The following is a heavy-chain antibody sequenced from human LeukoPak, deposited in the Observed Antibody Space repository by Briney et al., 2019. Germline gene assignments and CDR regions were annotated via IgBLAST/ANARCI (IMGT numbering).Heavy chain of an antibody. Sequence: GGSLRLSCATSGFSFSSYAMSWVRQAPGKGLEWVSAMSSSDDGRYYAASVRGRFTISRDTSRSTPYLQMNSLRAEDAAVYYCAKAPVTSCRGAFCYPFDYWGQGTLVTVSS. J-gene: IGHJ4*02. D-gene: IGHD2-15*01. CDR1: GFSFSSYA. CDR2: MSSSDDGR. CDR3: AKAPVTSCRGAFCYPFDY. V-gene: IGHV3-23*01.